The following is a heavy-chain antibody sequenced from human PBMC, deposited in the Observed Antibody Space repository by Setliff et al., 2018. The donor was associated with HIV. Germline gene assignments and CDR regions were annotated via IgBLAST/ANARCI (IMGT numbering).Heavy chain of an antibody. Sequence: ASVKVSCKASGYTFTDYFTHWVRQAPGQGLEWMGWISPYDGARRVSQTFRGRVTMTTDTSVNTAYVELTGLTSADTAVYYCARQLSNSFDYWGQGTLVTVSS. V-gene: IGHV1-2*02. J-gene: IGHJ4*02. CDR3: ARQLSNSFDY. CDR2: ISPYDGAR. CDR1: GYTFTDYF. D-gene: IGHD6-6*01.